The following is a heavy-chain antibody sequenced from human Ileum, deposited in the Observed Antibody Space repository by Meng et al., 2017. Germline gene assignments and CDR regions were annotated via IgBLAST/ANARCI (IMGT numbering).Heavy chain of an antibody. CDR3: ATSGGGFDY. J-gene: IGHJ4*02. CDR1: RYTFTNYD. Sequence: QVQRVQSGSELKKPGASVKVPCKASRYTFTNYDINWVRQAPGQGLEWMGWINTNTGNPTYAQGFTGRFVFSLDTSVNTAHLQISTLTAEDTAVYYCATSGGGFDYWGQGALVTVSS. D-gene: IGHD1-26*01. CDR2: INTNTGNP. V-gene: IGHV7-4-1*02.